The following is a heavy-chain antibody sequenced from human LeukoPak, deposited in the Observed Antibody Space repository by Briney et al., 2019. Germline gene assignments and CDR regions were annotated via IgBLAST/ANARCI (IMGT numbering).Heavy chain of an antibody. D-gene: IGHD3-9*01. CDR1: GFTFSSYG. CDR3: ARDVFYDILTAEDY. Sequence: GGSLRLSCAPSGFTFSSYGIHWVRQAPGKGLGWVAVISYDGSNKYYADSVKRRFTISRDNSKNTLYLQMNSRRAEDTAVYYCARDVFYDILTAEDYWGQGTLVTLSS. V-gene: IGHV3-30*19. J-gene: IGHJ4*02. CDR2: ISYDGSNK.